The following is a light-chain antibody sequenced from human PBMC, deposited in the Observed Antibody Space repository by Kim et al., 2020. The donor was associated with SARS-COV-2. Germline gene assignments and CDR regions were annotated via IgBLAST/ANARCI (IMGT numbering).Light chain of an antibody. CDR3: QQYGDWPYV. CDR2: GAS. J-gene: IGKJ2*01. V-gene: IGKV3-15*01. Sequence: SGARGKRATLSCRTSQNIGINLAWYQQKPGQAPRLLIYGASTRATGISDRFSGSGSGTDFTLTISSLQSEDLAVYYCQQYGDWPYVFGQGTKLEI. CDR1: QNIGIN.